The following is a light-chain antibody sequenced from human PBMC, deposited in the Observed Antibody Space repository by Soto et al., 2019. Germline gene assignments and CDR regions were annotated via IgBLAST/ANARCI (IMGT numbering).Light chain of an antibody. CDR2: SNN. Sequence: QSVLTQPPSASGTPGQRVTISCSGSSSNIGSNTVNWYQQLPGTAPKLLIYSNNQRPSGVPDRFSGSKSGTSASLAISGLQFEDGVDYYCAAWDNSLNGFYVFGTGTKAPVL. J-gene: IGLJ1*01. V-gene: IGLV1-44*01. CDR1: SSNIGSNT. CDR3: AAWDNSLNGFYV.